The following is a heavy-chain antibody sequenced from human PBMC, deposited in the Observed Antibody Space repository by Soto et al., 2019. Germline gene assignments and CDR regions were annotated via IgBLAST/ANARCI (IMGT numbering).Heavy chain of an antibody. J-gene: IGHJ4*02. D-gene: IGHD1-26*01. Sequence: NPGGSLRLSCAASGFTFSNVWMSWVRQAPGKGLERVGRVKSKSDGATTDYAAPVKGRFTVSRDDSQNTLSLQMDSLKIEDTAVYFCTTAAGGTWGADYWGQGTPVTVSS. CDR3: TTAAGGTWGADY. CDR2: VKSKSDGATT. CDR1: GFTFSNVW. V-gene: IGHV3-15*01.